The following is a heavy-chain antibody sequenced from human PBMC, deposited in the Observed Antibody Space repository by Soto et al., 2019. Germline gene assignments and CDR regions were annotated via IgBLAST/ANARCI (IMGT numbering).Heavy chain of an antibody. CDR1: GFTVSSNY. J-gene: IGHJ6*02. Sequence: GGSLRLSCAASGFTVSSNYMSWVRQAPGKGLEWVSVIYSGGSTYYADSVKGRFTISRDNSKNTLYLQMNSLRAEDTAVYYCATTAMGHPPSYYSGMDAWGQGTTVTVSS. CDR3: ATTAMGHPPSYYSGMDA. D-gene: IGHD5-18*01. CDR2: IYSGGST. V-gene: IGHV3-53*01.